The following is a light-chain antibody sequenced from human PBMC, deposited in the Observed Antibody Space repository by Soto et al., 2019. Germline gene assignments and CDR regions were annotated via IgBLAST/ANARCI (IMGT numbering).Light chain of an antibody. CDR2: DVT. CDR3: CSYARTTHV. V-gene: IGLV2-11*01. J-gene: IGLJ1*01. Sequence: QSVLTQPPSVSGSPGQSVTISCTGTTSDIGGYKYVSWYQQLPGKAPKLMIFDVTKRPSGVPDRFSGSNSGNTASLTISGLQAEDEAIYYCCSYARTTHVFGTGTKLTV. CDR1: TSDIGGYKY.